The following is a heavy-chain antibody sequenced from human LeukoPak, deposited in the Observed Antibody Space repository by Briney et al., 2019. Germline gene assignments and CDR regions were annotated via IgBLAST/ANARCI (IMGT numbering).Heavy chain of an antibody. CDR2: IYSGGST. J-gene: IGHJ6*02. D-gene: IGHD3-9*01. Sequence: GGSLRLSCATSGFTVSSNYMSWVRQAPGKGLEWVSVIYSGGSTYYADSVKGRFTISRDNSKNTLYLQMNRLRAEDTAVYYCAKARTYYDILPGGNDLSGMDVWGQGTTVTVSS. V-gene: IGHV3-66*01. CDR1: GFTVSSNY. CDR3: AKARTYYDILPGGNDLSGMDV.